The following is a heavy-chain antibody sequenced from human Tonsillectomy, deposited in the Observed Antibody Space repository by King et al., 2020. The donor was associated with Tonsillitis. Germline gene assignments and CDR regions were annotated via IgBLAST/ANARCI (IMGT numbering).Heavy chain of an antibody. CDR3: ARVAGGGVDAFDA. D-gene: IGHD3-16*01. Sequence: VQLQQWGAGLLKPSETLFLTCAVYGGSFSGYYWSWIRQSPGKGLEWIGEINHTGRTNYNPSLQSRVTTSVDTSKNQFSLKLISVTAADTAEYFCARVAGGGVDAFDAWGQGTMVTVSS. J-gene: IGHJ3*01. CDR2: INHTGRT. CDR1: GGSFSGYY. V-gene: IGHV4-34*01.